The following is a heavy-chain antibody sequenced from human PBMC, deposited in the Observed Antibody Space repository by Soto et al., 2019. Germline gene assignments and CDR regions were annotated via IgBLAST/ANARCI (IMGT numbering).Heavy chain of an antibody. CDR3: ARAALPTYYYDSRGSYFDY. CDR2: VNPSGGST. J-gene: IGHJ4*02. D-gene: IGHD3-22*01. Sequence: QVQLVQSGAEVRKPGASVKVSCKASGYTFTSYYMHWVRQAPGQGLDWMGVVNPSGGSTSYAQKFQGRGTMTRDTSTTTVYMELSSLRSEDTAVYYCARAALPTYYYDSRGSYFDYWGQGTLVTVSS. V-gene: IGHV1-46*01. CDR1: GYTFTSYY.